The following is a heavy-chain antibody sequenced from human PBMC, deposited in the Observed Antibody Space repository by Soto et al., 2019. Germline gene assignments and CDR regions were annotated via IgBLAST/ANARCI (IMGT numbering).Heavy chain of an antibody. J-gene: IGHJ4*02. CDR2: TRSKTNSYAT. CDR3: TAIVFDY. V-gene: IGHV3-73*01. CDR1: VFPFSGSA. Sequence: GGSLRLSCAASVFPFSGSAMHWVRQASGKGLEWVGRTRSKTNSYATAYAASVKGRFTISRDDSKNTAYLQMNSLKTEDTAVYYCTAIVFDYWGQGTLVTVSS. D-gene: IGHD2-15*01.